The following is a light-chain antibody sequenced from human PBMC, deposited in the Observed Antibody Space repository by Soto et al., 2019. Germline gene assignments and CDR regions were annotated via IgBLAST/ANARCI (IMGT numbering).Light chain of an antibody. V-gene: IGKV3-15*01. Sequence: EIVMTQSPATLSVSPGERATLSCRTSQSVSSNLAWYQQKPDQAPRHLIYGASTRATGIPARFSGSGSGTEFTLTISSLQSEDFAVYYCQQYNNWPPWTFGQGTKVDIK. CDR1: QSVSSN. CDR2: GAS. J-gene: IGKJ1*01. CDR3: QQYNNWPPWT.